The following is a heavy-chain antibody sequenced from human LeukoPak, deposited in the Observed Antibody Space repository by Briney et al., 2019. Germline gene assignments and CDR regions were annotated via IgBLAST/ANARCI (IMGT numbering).Heavy chain of an antibody. CDR2: INAGNGNT. CDR1: GYTFTSYA. V-gene: IGHV1-3*01. D-gene: IGHD3-10*01. J-gene: IGHJ4*02. CDR3: ARVDTGFGELAY. Sequence: ASVKVSCKASGYTFTSYAMHWVRQAPGQRLEWMGWINAGNGNTKYSQKFQGRVTITRDTSASTAYMELSSLRSEDTAVYYCARVDTGFGELAYWGQGTLDTVSS.